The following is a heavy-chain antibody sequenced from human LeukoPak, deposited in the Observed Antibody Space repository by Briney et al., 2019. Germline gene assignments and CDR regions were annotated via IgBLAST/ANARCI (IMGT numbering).Heavy chain of an antibody. D-gene: IGHD2-2*01. CDR1: GGSIRSYD. CDR2: IYYSGST. V-gene: IGHV4-59*08. J-gene: IGHJ4*02. CDR3: AKRYCSSTTCYDDRGAFDY. Sequence: SETLSLTCTVSGGSIRSYDWSWIRQPPGKGLEWIGDIYYSGSTNYNPSVKSRATISVDTSKNQFSLKLSSVTAADTAVYYCAKRYCSSTTCYDDRGAFDYWGQGTLVTVSS.